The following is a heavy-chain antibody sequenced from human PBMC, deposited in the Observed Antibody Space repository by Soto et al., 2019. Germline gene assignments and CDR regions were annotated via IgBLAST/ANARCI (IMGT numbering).Heavy chain of an antibody. J-gene: IGHJ4*02. CDR2: FDPDDGET. V-gene: IGHV1-24*01. CDR3: ATLHGQNYYDTSDYDYPSV. Sequence: QVQLVQSGAEVKKPGASVKVSCKVSGYALNEISMHWVRQAPGKGLEWMGGFDPDDGETIYGQKFQGRVTMTEDTSTDTAYMALSSLRSEDTAVYYCATLHGQNYYDTSDYDYPSVWGQGTLVTVSS. CDR1: GYALNEIS. D-gene: IGHD3-22*01.